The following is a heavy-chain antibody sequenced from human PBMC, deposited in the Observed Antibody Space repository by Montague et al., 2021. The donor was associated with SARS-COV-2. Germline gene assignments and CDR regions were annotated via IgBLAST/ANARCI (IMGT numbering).Heavy chain of an antibody. J-gene: IGHJ6*02. CDR3: ARGAYHGLYYYYNGMDV. V-gene: IGHV6-1*01. Sequence: CAISXDSVSSKSAAWNWIRQSPSRGLEWLGRTYYRSQWYEDYAVSVKGRITIKPDTSKNQFSLHLESVSPDDTAVYYCARGAYHGLYYYYNGMDVWGRGTTVSVSS. D-gene: IGHD3/OR15-3a*01. CDR1: XDSVSSKSAA. CDR2: TYYRSQWYE.